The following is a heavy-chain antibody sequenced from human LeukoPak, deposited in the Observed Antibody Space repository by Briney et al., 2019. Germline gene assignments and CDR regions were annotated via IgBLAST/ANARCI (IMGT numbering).Heavy chain of an antibody. CDR3: VVYYYGSGSYNDNDAFDI. D-gene: IGHD3-10*01. V-gene: IGHV3-30*03. CDR1: GFTFSSYG. Sequence: GRSLSLSCAASGFTFSSYGMHWVRQAPGKGLEWVAVISYDGSNKYYADSVKGRFTISRDNSKNTLYLQMNSLRAEDTAVYYCVVYYYGSGSYNDNDAFDIWGQGTMVTVSS. J-gene: IGHJ3*02. CDR2: ISYDGSNK.